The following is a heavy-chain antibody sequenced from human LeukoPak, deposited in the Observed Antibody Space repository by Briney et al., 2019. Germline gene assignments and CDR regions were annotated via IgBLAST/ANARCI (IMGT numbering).Heavy chain of an antibody. Sequence: PSETLSLTCSVSGESSSSYFWSWIRQPAGNGLEWIGRIYSSGSGITDYNPSLNSRVTMSVDPSKSLFSLKLTSVTAADTAVYYCARDPDETIIHDAFDIWGQGKRVTVSA. CDR3: ARDPDETIIHDAFDI. CDR2: IYSSGSGIT. J-gene: IGHJ3*02. CDR1: GESSSSYF. D-gene: IGHD1-14*01. V-gene: IGHV4-4*07.